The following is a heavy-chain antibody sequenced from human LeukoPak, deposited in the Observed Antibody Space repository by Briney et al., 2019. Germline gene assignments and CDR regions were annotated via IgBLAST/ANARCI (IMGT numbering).Heavy chain of an antibody. CDR3: ANNLKHSDAFDI. CDR1: GDSVSSNSAA. V-gene: IGHV6-1*01. J-gene: IGHJ3*02. CDR2: TYYRSKWYN. Sequence: SQTLSLTCAISGDSVSSNSAAWNWIRQSPSRGLEWLGRTYYRSKWYNDYAVSVKSRITINPDTAKNQFSLQLNSVTPEDTAVYYCANNLKHSDAFDIWGQGTMVTVSS. D-gene: IGHD1-20*01.